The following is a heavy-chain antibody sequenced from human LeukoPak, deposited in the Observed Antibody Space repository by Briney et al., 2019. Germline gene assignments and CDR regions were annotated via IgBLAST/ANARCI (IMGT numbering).Heavy chain of an antibody. CDR2: ISWNSVSI. D-gene: IGHD3-10*02. V-gene: IGHV3-9*01. CDR3: AKATYVSSPGYYFDY. Sequence: GGSLRLSCAASGFTFDDYAMHWVRQAPRKGLEWVSSISWNSVSIAYADSVKGRFTSSRDNAKNSLYLQMNSLRAEDTAFYYCAKATYVSSPGYYFDYWGQGTLVTVSS. J-gene: IGHJ4*02. CDR1: GFTFDDYA.